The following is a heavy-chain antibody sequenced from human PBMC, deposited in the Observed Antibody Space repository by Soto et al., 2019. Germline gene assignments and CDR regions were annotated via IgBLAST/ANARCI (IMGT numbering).Heavy chain of an antibody. CDR3: AKSRRVMVVRACYFDS. CDR1: GFTFSSDA. CDR2: ISASGVST. J-gene: IGHJ4*02. D-gene: IGHD2-21*01. Sequence: QLLESGGGLVQPGGSLRLSCAASGFTFSSDAMSWVRQAPGKVLEWISPISASGVSTYYADSVRGSFTVSRDNSKNTLALQTDSLRDEDTSVYLCAKSRRVMVVRACYFDSWGQGTLVTVSS. V-gene: IGHV3-23*01.